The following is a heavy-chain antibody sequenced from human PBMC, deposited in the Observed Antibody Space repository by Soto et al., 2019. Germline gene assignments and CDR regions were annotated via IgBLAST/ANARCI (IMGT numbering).Heavy chain of an antibody. V-gene: IGHV4-39*01. CDR2: IYYSGST. CDR1: GGSISSSSYY. D-gene: IGHD4-4*01. Sequence: QLQLQESGPGLVKPSETLSLTCTVSGGSISSSSYYWGWIRQPPGKGLEWIGSIYYSGSTYYNPSLKSRVTISVDTSKNQFSLKLSSVTAADTAVYYCARHRALYSNYFDYWGQGTLVTVSS. CDR3: ARHRALYSNYFDY. J-gene: IGHJ4*02.